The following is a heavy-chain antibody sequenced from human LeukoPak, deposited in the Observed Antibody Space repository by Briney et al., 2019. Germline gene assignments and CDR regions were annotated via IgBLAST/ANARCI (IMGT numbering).Heavy chain of an antibody. CDR3: ARDTPFGAY. CDR1: GFTFTIYW. D-gene: IGHD3-16*01. Sequence: GGSLRLSCAASGFTFTIYWMSWVRQAPGKGLEWVANIKQDGSEKNYVDSVKGRFTISRDNAKNSLYLQVSSLRAEDTAVYYCARDTPFGAYWGQGTLVTVSS. V-gene: IGHV3-7*03. J-gene: IGHJ4*02. CDR2: IKQDGSEK.